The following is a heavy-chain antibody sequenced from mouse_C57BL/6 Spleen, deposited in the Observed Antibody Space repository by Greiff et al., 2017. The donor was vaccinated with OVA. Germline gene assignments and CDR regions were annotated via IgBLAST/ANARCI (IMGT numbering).Heavy chain of an antibody. CDR2: IDPENGDT. CDR3: TTDGPFDY. V-gene: IGHV14-4*01. J-gene: IGHJ2*01. Sequence: DVQLQQSGAELVRPGASVKLSCTASGFNIKDDYMHWVKQRPEQGLEWIGWIDPENGDTEYASKFQGKATITADTSSNTAYLQLSSLTSEVTAVYYCTTDGPFDYWGQGTTLTVSS. CDR1: GFNIKDDY. D-gene: IGHD2-3*01.